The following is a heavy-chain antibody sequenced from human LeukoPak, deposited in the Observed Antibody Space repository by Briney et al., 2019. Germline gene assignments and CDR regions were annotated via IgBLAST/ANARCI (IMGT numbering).Heavy chain of an antibody. CDR3: ARQAVTTGWYFDY. CDR2: FNPSDGRA. CDR1: ASTFTSYY. Sequence: ASVKVSCKASASTFTSYYLHWVRQAPGQGLEWMGIFNPSDGRATYTQKSEGRVTMTRDTSTSTVYMDLSSLRSDDTAVYYCARQAVTTGWYFDYWGQGTLVAVSS. J-gene: IGHJ4*02. V-gene: IGHV1-46*01. D-gene: IGHD4-17*01.